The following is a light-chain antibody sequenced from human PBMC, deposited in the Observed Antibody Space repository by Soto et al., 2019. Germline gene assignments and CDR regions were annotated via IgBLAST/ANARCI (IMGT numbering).Light chain of an antibody. CDR2: GAS. CDR1: QSISNH. Sequence: IQMTQPPSSLSAPVEDRVIITYRASQSISNHLNWYQQKPGNVPKRLIYGASRLQSGVPSRFSGSGSGTEFTLTISSLQPEDFATYYCLQHNSYPLTFGGGTKVDIK. J-gene: IGKJ4*01. V-gene: IGKV1-17*01. CDR3: LQHNSYPLT.